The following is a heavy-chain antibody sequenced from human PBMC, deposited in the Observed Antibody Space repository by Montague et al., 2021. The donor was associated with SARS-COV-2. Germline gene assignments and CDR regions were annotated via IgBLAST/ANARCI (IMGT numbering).Heavy chain of an antibody. CDR1: GGSISSYY. D-gene: IGHD1-1*01. CDR2: IYYTGST. Sequence: SETLSLICTVSGGSISSYYWSWIRQPPGKGLEWIGYIYYTGSTKYNPSLKSRVTMSLDRPTNRFSLRLNSVTAADTAMYYCARAQNTCFIANCVNYFDFWGLGAQVTVPS. CDR3: ARAQNTCFIANCVNYFDF. J-gene: IGHJ4*02. V-gene: IGHV4-59*01.